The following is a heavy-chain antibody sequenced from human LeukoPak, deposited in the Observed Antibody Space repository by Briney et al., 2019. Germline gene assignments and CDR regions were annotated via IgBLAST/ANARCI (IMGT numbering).Heavy chain of an antibody. CDR2: IYYSGST. V-gene: IGHV4-39*01. CDR3: ASLEAGTIVG. CDR1: GGSFSSSSYY. D-gene: IGHD2-21*01. Sequence: SETLSLTCTVSGGSFSSSSYYWGWIRQPPGKDLEWIGSIYYSGSTYYNPSLKSRVTISVDTSKNQFSLKLSSVTAADTAVYYCASLEAGTIVGWGQGTLVTVSS. J-gene: IGHJ4*02.